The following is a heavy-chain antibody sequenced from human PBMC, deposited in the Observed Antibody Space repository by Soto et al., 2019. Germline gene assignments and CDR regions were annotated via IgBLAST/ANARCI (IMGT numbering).Heavy chain of an antibody. D-gene: IGHD2-21*02. CDR1: GVSVSSPTHY. CDR2: IHYSGSI. CDR3: AREDDGGDRDYYGLDV. V-gene: IGHV4-30-4*08. J-gene: IGHJ6*02. Sequence: QVQLQESGPGLVKPSETLTLTCAVSGVSVSSPTHYWTWIRQSPGKGLEWIGYIHYSGSIIYNPSFKSRVTISVDTSKNQFSLQLSSVTAADTAVYFCAREDDGGDRDYYGLDVWGQGTTVTVSS.